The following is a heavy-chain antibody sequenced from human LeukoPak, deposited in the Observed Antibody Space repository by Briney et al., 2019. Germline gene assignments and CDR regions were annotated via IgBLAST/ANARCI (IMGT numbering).Heavy chain of an antibody. V-gene: IGHV1-2*02. CDR1: GYTFTGYY. Sequence: ASVKVSCKASGYTFTGYYMHWVRQAPGQGLEWMGWINPNSGGTNYAQKFQGRVTMTRDTSISTAYMELSRLRSDDTAVYYCARDGKDIADGIYYYMDVWGKGTTVTISS. D-gene: IGHD2-15*01. J-gene: IGHJ6*03. CDR3: ARDGKDIADGIYYYMDV. CDR2: INPNSGGT.